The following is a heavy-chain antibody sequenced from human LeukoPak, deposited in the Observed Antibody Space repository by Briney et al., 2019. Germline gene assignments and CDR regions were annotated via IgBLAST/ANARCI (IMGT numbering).Heavy chain of an antibody. CDR2: ISGSGGTT. Sequence: GGSLRLSCAASGFTFSSYGMSWVRQHPGKGLEWVSSISGSGGTTYYADSVKGRFTISRDNSKNTLYLQMNSLRADDTAVYSCAKDPPTVMANAFHIWGQGTMVTVS. V-gene: IGHV3-23*01. CDR1: GFTFSSYG. D-gene: IGHD5-18*01. CDR3: AKDPPTVMANAFHI. J-gene: IGHJ3*02.